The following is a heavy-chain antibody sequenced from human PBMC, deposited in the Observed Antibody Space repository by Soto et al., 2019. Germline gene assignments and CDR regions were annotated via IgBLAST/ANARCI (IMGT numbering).Heavy chain of an antibody. Sequence: GGSLRLSCAASGFTFSSYSMSWVRQAPGKGLEWVSGFRGSGDGGTTYYADSVKGRFTISRDNSKNTLFLQMNSLRAEDTAIYHCAKKVNSGPGSQYFDYWGQGTLVTV. CDR1: GFTFSSYS. D-gene: IGHD3-10*01. V-gene: IGHV3-23*01. J-gene: IGHJ4*02. CDR2: FRGSGDGGTT. CDR3: AKKVNSGPGSQYFDY.